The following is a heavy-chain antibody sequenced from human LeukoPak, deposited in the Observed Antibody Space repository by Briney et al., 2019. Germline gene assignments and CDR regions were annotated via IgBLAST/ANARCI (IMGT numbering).Heavy chain of an antibody. V-gene: IGHV3-21*01. CDR2: ITSSSSHI. CDR1: GFTFSHYS. Sequence: GGSLRLSCAASGFTFSHYSIDWVRQAPGKGLERVSSITSSSSHIYYADSVKGRFTISRDNAKNSLYLQMNSLRAEDTAVYYCARAWRDYYYYMDVWGKGTTVTVSS. CDR3: ARAWRDYYYYMDV. J-gene: IGHJ6*03. D-gene: IGHD5-12*01.